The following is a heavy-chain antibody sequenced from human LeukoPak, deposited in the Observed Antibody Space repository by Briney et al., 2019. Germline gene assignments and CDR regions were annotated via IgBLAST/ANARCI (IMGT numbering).Heavy chain of an antibody. J-gene: IGHJ5*02. D-gene: IGHD5-24*01. CDR3: AIGLVEMATT. CDR1: GYSISSGYY. Sequence: SETLSLTCTVSGYSISSGYYWGWIRQPPGKGLEWIGSIYYSGSTYYNPSLKSRVTISVDTSKNQFSLKVSSVTAADTAVYYCAIGLVEMATTWGQGTLVTVSS. V-gene: IGHV4-38-2*02. CDR2: IYYSGST.